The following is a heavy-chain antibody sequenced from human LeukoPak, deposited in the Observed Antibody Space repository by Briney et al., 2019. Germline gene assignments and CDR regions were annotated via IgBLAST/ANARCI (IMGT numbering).Heavy chain of an antibody. CDR3: ARATSYYYDSRNFDY. D-gene: IGHD3-22*01. V-gene: IGHV1-2*06. CDR1: GYTFTVYY. CDR2: INPNSGGT. J-gene: IGHJ4*02. Sequence: ASVKVSCKASGYTFTVYYMHWVRQAPGQGLEWMGRINPNSGGTNYAQKFQGRVTMTRDTSISTAYMELSRLRSDDTAVYYCARATSYYYDSRNFDYWGQGTLVTVSS.